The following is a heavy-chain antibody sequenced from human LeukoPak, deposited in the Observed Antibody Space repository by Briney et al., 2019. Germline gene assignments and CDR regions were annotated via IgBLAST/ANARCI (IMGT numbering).Heavy chain of an antibody. J-gene: IGHJ4*02. Sequence: ASVKVSCKASGYTFTNYNINWVRQAPGQGLEWMGWMNPNSDNTGYAQKFQGRVTMTRNTSISTAYMELSSLRSEDTAVYYCARDLKGNTDDYWGQGTLVTVSS. V-gene: IGHV1-8*01. CDR2: MNPNSDNT. CDR3: ARDLKGNTDDY. D-gene: IGHD5-18*01. CDR1: GYTFTNYN.